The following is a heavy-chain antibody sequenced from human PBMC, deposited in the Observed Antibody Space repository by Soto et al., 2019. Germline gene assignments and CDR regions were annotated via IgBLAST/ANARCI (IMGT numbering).Heavy chain of an antibody. CDR2: INAGNGNT. J-gene: IGHJ6*02. V-gene: IGHV1-3*01. Sequence: QVQLVQSGAEVKKPGASVKVSCKASGYTFTSYAMHWVRQAPGQRLEWMGWINAGNGNTKYSQKFQGRVTITRDTSASTAYMELSSLRSEDTAVYYCATNILICSSTSCTYYYYYGMDVWGQGTTVTVSS. D-gene: IGHD2-2*01. CDR1: GYTFTSYA. CDR3: ATNILICSSTSCTYYYYYGMDV.